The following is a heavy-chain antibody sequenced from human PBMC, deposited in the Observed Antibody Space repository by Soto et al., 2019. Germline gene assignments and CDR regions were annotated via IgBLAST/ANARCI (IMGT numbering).Heavy chain of an antibody. V-gene: IGHV1-69*01. D-gene: IGHD1-1*01. CDR2: IIPIFGTA. CDR3: ARGSNWKDWEWFDP. CDR1: GGTFSSYA. J-gene: IGHJ5*02. Sequence: QVQLVQSGAEVKKPGSSVKVSCKASGGTFSSYAISWVRQAPGQGLEGMGGIIPIFGTANYAQKFQGRVTITADESTSTAYMELSSLRSEDTAVYYCARGSNWKDWEWFDPWGQGTLVTVSS.